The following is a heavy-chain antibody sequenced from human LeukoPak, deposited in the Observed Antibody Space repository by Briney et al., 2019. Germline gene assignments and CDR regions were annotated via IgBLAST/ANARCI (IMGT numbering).Heavy chain of an antibody. D-gene: IGHD5-12*01. V-gene: IGHV4-38-2*02. CDR1: GYSMSSGYY. CDR2: FDQSGST. J-gene: IGHJ4*02. Sequence: SETLSLTCTVSGYSMSSGYYWGCIRQPPGKGLEWIGSFDQSGSTYYNPSLKSRVTISVDTSKNQFSLKLSSVTAADTAVYYCARAGPDYHFDYWGQGTLVTVSS. CDR3: ARAGPDYHFDY.